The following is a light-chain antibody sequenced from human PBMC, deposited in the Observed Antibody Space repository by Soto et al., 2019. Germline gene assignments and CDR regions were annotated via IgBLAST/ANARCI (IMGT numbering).Light chain of an antibody. Sequence: QFVLTQPPSVCGAPGQRVTISCTWNSSNLGAGYDVHWYQQVPGAAPKLVIFGNRNRPSGVPERFSGSKSGTSASLAITGLQAEDEADYYCQAYDYSLTASVFGGGTKVTV. CDR2: GNR. CDR1: SSNLGAGYD. CDR3: QAYDYSLTASV. J-gene: IGLJ3*02. V-gene: IGLV1-40*01.